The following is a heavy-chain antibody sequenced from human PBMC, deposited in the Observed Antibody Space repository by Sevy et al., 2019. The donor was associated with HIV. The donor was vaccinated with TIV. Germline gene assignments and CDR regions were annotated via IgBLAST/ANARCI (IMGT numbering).Heavy chain of an antibody. Sequence: GGSLRLSCAASGFTFSSYAMHWVRQAPGKGLEWVAVISYDGSNKYYADSVKGRFTISRDNSKNTLYLQMNSLRAEDTAVYYCASLYYYDSSGYYVVNYFDYWGQGTLVTVSS. V-gene: IGHV3-30-3*01. J-gene: IGHJ4*02. D-gene: IGHD3-22*01. CDR1: GFTFSSYA. CDR3: ASLYYYDSSGYYVVNYFDY. CDR2: ISYDGSNK.